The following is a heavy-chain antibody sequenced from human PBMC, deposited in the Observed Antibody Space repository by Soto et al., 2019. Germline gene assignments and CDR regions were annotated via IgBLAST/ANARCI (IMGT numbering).Heavy chain of an antibody. V-gene: IGHV4-30-4*01. CDR2: IYYSGST. CDR1: GGSISSGDYY. CDR3: ARTFWSGYFYYWFDP. J-gene: IGHJ5*02. Sequence: PSETLSLTCTVSGGSISSGDYYWSWIRQPPGKGLEWIGYIYYSGSTYYNPSLKSRVTISVDTSKNQFSLKLSSVTAADTAVYYCARTFWSGYFYYWFDPWGQGTLVNVSS. D-gene: IGHD3-3*01.